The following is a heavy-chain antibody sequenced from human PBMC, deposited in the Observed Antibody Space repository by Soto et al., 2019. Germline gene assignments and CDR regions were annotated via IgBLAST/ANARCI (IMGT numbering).Heavy chain of an antibody. Sequence: ASVKVSCKTSGGTFSSYSFSWVHQAPGQGLEWMGRIIPMFDITNYAQKFQGRVTITADKSTSTVYLELSSLRSEDTAVYYCTRDRAVTNASIFMSYWRQGTPVTVPQ. CDR1: GGTFSSYS. V-gene: IGHV1-69*04. CDR2: IIPMFDIT. J-gene: IGHJ4*02. D-gene: IGHD3-3*02. CDR3: TRDRAVTNASIFMSY.